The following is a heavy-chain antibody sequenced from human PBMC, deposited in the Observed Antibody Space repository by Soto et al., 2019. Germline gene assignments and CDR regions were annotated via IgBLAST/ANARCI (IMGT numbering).Heavy chain of an antibody. V-gene: IGHV1-69*06. J-gene: IGHJ4*02. CDR2: IVPLFGTE. CDR1: GVTLTRYA. D-gene: IGHD2-8*01. CDR3: ARDGSNCTDGICFHYFDY. Sequence: GASVKVSCKASGVTLTRYAVSWVRQAPGQGPEWMGRIVPLFGTEKSAQKFQGRIKRTADKSTNTAYLELTSLTSEDTAVYFCARDGSNCTDGICFHYFDYWGQGTLVTVSS.